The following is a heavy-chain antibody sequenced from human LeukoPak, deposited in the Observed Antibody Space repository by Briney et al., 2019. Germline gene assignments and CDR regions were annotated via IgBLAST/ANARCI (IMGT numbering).Heavy chain of an antibody. CDR1: GFTFSSYA. V-gene: IGHV3-23*01. D-gene: IGHD3-22*01. CDR3: AKVWDTYYYDSSGSFDY. J-gene: IGHJ4*02. Sequence: PGGSLILSCATSGFTFSSYAMSWVRQAPGKGLEWVSAISSSGGSTYYADSVKGRFTISRDNSKNTLYLQMNSLRAEDTAVYYCAKVWDTYYYDSSGSFDYWGQGTLVTVSS. CDR2: ISSSGGST.